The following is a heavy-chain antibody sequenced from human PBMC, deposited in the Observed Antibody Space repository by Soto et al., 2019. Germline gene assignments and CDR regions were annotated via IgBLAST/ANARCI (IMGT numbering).Heavy chain of an antibody. J-gene: IGHJ4*02. CDR3: ARGLITGSHYSGGWYYFDS. Sequence: QVQLQQSGAGLLKPSETLSLTCAVYGESFSGHIWTWIRQTPGKGLQWIGQINHSGSASYNPSLKRRVSISVHTSNSQFSLELRSVTAADTAVYYCARGLITGSHYSGGWYYFDSWGQGTQVTVSS. CDR2: INHSGSA. D-gene: IGHD6-19*01. CDR1: GESFSGHI. V-gene: IGHV4-34*01.